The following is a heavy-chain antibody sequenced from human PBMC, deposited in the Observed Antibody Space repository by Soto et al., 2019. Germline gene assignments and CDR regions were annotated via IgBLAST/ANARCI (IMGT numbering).Heavy chain of an antibody. D-gene: IGHD6-13*01. CDR3: ARALKYSSSWYGSFALDV. V-gene: IGHV1-69*13. CDR2: IIPIFGTA. Sequence: SVKVSCKASGGTFSSYAISWVRQAPGQGLEWMGGIIPIFGTANYAQKFQGRVTITADESTSTAYMELSSLRSEDTAVYYCARALKYSSSWYGSFALDVWGQGTTVTVSS. J-gene: IGHJ6*02. CDR1: GGTFSSYA.